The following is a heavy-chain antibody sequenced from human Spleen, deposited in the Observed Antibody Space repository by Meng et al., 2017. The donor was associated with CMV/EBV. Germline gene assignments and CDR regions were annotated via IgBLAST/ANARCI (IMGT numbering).Heavy chain of an antibody. Sequence: VSGDSICNVAYYWTGIRQHPGKGLEWVGYIYDTGSTYHNPSLKGRVTISIDTPKNQFSLKLSSVTAADTAVYYCARESTIDGYYYDSWGPGALVTVSS. CDR2: IYDTGST. CDR1: GDSICNVAYY. D-gene: IGHD3-3*01. CDR3: ARESTIDGYYYDS. J-gene: IGHJ4*02. V-gene: IGHV4-31*02.